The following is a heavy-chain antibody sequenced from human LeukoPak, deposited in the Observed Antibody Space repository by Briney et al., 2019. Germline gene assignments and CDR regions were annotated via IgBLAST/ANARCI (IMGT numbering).Heavy chain of an antibody. CDR1: RFSLSTYW. CDR2: IKQDGDVK. CDR3: AKVDHGNGYPDY. Sequence: PPGGSLRLSCVGSRFSLSTYWMSWVRQAPVKVLEWVANIKQDGDVKQYVDSVKGRFTISRDNAKNTLYLQMNSLRAEDTALYYCAKVDHGNGYPDYWGQGTLVTVSS. D-gene: IGHD5-18*01. J-gene: IGHJ4*02. V-gene: IGHV3-7*03.